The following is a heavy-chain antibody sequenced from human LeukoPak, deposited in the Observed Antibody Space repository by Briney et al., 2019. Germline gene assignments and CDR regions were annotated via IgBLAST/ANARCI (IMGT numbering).Heavy chain of an antibody. CDR1: GYTFTGYY. Sequence: ASVKVSCKASGYTFTGYYMHWVRQAPGQGLEWMGWINPNSGGTNYAQKFQGRVTMTRDTSISTAYMELSRLRPDDTAVYYCARARPYCSSTSCYGWFDPWGQGTLVTVSS. CDR3: ARARPYCSSTSCYGWFDP. V-gene: IGHV1-2*02. J-gene: IGHJ5*02. D-gene: IGHD2-2*01. CDR2: INPNSGGT.